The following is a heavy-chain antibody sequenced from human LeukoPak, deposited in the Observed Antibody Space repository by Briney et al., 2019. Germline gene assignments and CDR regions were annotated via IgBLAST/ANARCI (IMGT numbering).Heavy chain of an antibody. CDR3: AKEGRGAVYGYGD. CDR1: GFTFTNYP. V-gene: IGHV3-64*02. D-gene: IGHD5/OR15-5a*01. J-gene: IGHJ4*02. CDR2: ISRDGRTI. Sequence: GGSLRLSCAASGFTFTNYPIHWIRQAPGKGLEFVSAISRDGRTIDYADSVKGRFTISRDNSKSTVYLQMGSLRPEDMAVYYCAKEGRGAVYGYGDWGQGTLVTVSS.